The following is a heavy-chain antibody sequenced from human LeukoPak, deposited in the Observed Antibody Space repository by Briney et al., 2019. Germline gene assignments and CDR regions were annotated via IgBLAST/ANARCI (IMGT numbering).Heavy chain of an antibody. Sequence: SETLSLTCTVSGGSISSYYWSWIRQPPGKGLEWIGYIYYSGSTNYNPSLKSRVTISVDTSKNQFSLKLSSVTAADTAVYYCARDALTTVTTFKGFDYWGQGTLVTVSS. CDR2: IYYSGST. V-gene: IGHV4-59*12. D-gene: IGHD4-17*01. J-gene: IGHJ4*02. CDR3: ARDALTTVTTFKGFDY. CDR1: GGSISSYY.